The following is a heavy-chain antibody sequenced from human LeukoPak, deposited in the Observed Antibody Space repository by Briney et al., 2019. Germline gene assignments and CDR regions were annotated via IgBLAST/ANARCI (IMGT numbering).Heavy chain of an antibody. Sequence: SETLSLTCTVSGGSISSYYWSWIRQPAGKGLEWIGRIYTSGSTNYNPSLKSRVTMSVDTSKNQFSLRLSSVTAADTAVYYCTRDRYGSGSYYKSWFDPWGQGTLVTVSS. CDR2: IYTSGST. J-gene: IGHJ5*02. V-gene: IGHV4-4*07. CDR1: GGSISSYY. D-gene: IGHD3-10*01. CDR3: TRDRYGSGSYYKSWFDP.